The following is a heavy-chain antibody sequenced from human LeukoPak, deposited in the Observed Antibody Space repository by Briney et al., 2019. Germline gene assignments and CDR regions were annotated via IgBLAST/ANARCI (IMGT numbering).Heavy chain of an antibody. CDR1: GYPFTSYY. Sequence: ASEQVSCKASGYPFTSYYMQWVRPAPGQGLEWMGIINPSGGSTSYAQKFQGRVTMTRDMSTITVYMELSSLRSEDTAVYYCARALVSRAFDIVVVPAAIFSFTLDYWGQGTLVAVSS. J-gene: IGHJ4*02. CDR3: ARALVSRAFDIVVVPAAIFSFTLDY. D-gene: IGHD2-2*01. CDR2: INPSGGST. V-gene: IGHV1-46*01.